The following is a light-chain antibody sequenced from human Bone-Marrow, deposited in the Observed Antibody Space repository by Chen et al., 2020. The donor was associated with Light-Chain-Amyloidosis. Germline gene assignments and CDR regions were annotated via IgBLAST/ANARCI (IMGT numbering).Light chain of an antibody. Sequence: QAVLTQPPSASATLGDSVQLTCTLRTAHSTYAIAWLQQQPEKGPRYLMKLNGDGRHTKGNGIPDRFSGSSSGAERYLTISSLQSEDEADYYCQTWDTDIRVCGGGTKLTVL. CDR3: QTWDTDIRV. J-gene: IGLJ3*02. CDR2: LNGDGRH. V-gene: IGLV4-69*01. CDR1: TAHSTYA.